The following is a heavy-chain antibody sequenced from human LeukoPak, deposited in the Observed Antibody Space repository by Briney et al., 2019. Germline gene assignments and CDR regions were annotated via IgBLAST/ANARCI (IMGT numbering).Heavy chain of an antibody. V-gene: IGHV3-7*01. CDR3: ARLTGTTGFDY. CDR1: GFPFSSYW. J-gene: IGHJ4*02. Sequence: PGGSLRLSCAASGFPFSSYWMCWVRQAPGKGLEWVANIKQDGRDKYYVDSVKGRFTISRDNAKKSLYLQLNSLRADDTAVYYCARLTGTTGFDYWGQGTLVTVSS. CDR2: IKQDGRDK. D-gene: IGHD1-1*01.